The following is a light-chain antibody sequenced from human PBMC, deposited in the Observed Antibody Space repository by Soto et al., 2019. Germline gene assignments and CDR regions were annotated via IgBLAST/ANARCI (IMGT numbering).Light chain of an antibody. V-gene: IGKV3-20*01. Sequence: EMGLTQWAGTLCLSPGEGATLSWKASQSVSSSYSAWYGQKPGQAPSLLXXGEXSRATGIPERFSGSGSGRDFTLTISRLEPEEFAFSYCQQYGSSPPCTFGQGTKVDI. J-gene: IGKJ1*01. CDR3: QQYGSSPPCT. CDR2: GEX. CDR1: QSVSSSY.